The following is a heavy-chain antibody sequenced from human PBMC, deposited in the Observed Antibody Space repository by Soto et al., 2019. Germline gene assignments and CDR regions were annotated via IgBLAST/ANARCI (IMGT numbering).Heavy chain of an antibody. CDR3: ARDYYYDSSGPYGMDV. J-gene: IGHJ6*02. V-gene: IGHV3-21*01. CDR1: GFTFSSYS. CDR2: ISSSSSYI. D-gene: IGHD3-22*01. Sequence: KPGGSLRLSCAASGFTFSSYSMNWVRQAPGKGLEWVSSISSSSSYIYYADSVKGRFTISRDNAKNSLYLQMNSLRAEDTAVYYCARDYYYDSSGPYGMDVWGQGTTVTVSS.